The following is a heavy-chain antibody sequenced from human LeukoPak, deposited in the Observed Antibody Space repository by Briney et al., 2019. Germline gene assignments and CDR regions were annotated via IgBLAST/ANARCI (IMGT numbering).Heavy chain of an antibody. CDR2: IYYSGST. D-gene: IGHD2-2*01. Sequence: SETLSLPCTVSGGPLSSYYWSWVRQPPREGLGWIGYIYYSGSTNYNPSLKSRVTISVDTSKNQFSLKLSSVTAADTAVYYCARLGRTSYWYFDLWGRGTLVTVSS. CDR3: ARLGRTSYWYFDL. J-gene: IGHJ2*01. CDR1: GGPLSSYY. V-gene: IGHV4-59*08.